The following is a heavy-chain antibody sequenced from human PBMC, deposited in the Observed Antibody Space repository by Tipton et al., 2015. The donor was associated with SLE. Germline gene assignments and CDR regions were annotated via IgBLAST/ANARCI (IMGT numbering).Heavy chain of an antibody. J-gene: IGHJ4*02. V-gene: IGHV4-34*01. CDR1: GGSIKNHY. CDR2: INHGGST. CDR3: ARGQFQLLPFDF. D-gene: IGHD2-2*01. Sequence: LRLSCIVSGGSIKNHYWSWIRQPPGKGLVWIGEINHGGSTNYNPSLKSRVTISADTSKNQFSLNLKSITAADTAVYYCARGQFQLLPFDFWGQGTLVTVSS.